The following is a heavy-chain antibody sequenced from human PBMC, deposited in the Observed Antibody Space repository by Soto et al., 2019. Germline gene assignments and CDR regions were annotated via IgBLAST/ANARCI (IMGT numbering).Heavy chain of an antibody. D-gene: IGHD3-16*01. V-gene: IGHV4-30-2*01. CDR2: IYHSGST. CDR1: GGSISSGGYS. Sequence: PSETLCLSCVFSGGSISSGGYSWSWIRQPPGKGLEWIGYIYHSGSTYYNPSLKSRVTISVDRSKNQFSLKLSSVTAAETAVYYCARAFLPPGDSDHWGQGTLVTVSS. J-gene: IGHJ5*02. CDR3: ARAFLPPGDSDH.